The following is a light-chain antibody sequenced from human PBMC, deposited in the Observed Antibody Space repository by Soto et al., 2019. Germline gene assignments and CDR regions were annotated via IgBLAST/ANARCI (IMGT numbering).Light chain of an antibody. CDR2: GAS. CDR1: QSVSSD. V-gene: IGKV3-15*01. CDR3: QQYNNWPRT. Sequence: EIVMTQSPATLSVSPGGRATLSCGASQSVSSDLAWYQQKPGQAPRLLIYGASTRATGIPARFSGSGSGTDFTLTISSLQPEDFAVYYCQQYNNWPRTFGQGTKVDIK. J-gene: IGKJ1*01.